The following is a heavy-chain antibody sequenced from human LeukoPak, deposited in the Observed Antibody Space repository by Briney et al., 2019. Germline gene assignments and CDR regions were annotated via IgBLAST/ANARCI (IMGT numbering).Heavy chain of an antibody. J-gene: IGHJ4*02. Sequence: PSETLSLTCIVSGGSISSYYWSWIRQPPGKGLEWIGYNHNSGSSNYNPSLKSRVTISVDTSKNQVSLKLTSVTAADTDVYYCATGGWYLDRWGQGTPVTVSS. V-gene: IGHV4-59*01. D-gene: IGHD6-19*01. CDR2: NHNSGSS. CDR1: GGSISSYY. CDR3: ATGGWYLDR.